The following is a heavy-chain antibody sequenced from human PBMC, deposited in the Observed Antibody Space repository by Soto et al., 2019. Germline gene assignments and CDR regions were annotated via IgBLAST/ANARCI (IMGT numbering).Heavy chain of an antibody. CDR1: GFTFSSYA. J-gene: IGHJ2*01. V-gene: IGHV3-23*01. CDR3: AKGSSSSWWGRAWYFDL. CDR2: ISGSGGST. D-gene: IGHD6-13*01. Sequence: EVQLLESGGGLVQPGGSLRLSCAASGFTFSSYAMSWVRQAPGKGLEWVSAISGSGGSTYYADSVKGRFTISRDNSKNTLYLQMNSLRAEDTAVYYCAKGSSSSWWGRAWYFDLWVRGTLVTVSS.